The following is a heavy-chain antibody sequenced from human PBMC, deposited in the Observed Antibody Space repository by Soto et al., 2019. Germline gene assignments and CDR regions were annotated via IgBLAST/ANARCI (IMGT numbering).Heavy chain of an antibody. CDR2: INTYNGNR. V-gene: IGHV1-18*01. D-gene: IGHD3-22*01. Sequence: QVQLVQSGAELRKPGASVKVSCKASGYSFSSYGINWVRQAPGQGREWMGWINTYNGNRNYAQKFEDRVTMTTATSTNTVYMDLRSLKSDDTAIYYCARDRLRGYDSSGFYSWGQGTLVTVSS. CDR1: GYSFSSYG. J-gene: IGHJ4*02. CDR3: ARDRLRGYDSSGFYS.